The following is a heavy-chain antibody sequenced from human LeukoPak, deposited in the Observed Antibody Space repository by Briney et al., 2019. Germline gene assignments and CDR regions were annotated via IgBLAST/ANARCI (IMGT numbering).Heavy chain of an antibody. CDR3: AREGITYYDILTGYPNWFDP. V-gene: IGHV4-4*07. CDR1: VGSINLYY. CDR2: IYTSGST. D-gene: IGHD3-9*01. Sequence: EASETLSLTCTVSVGSINLYYWSWIRQPAGKGLEWIGRIYTSGSTNYNPSLKSRVTISVDTSKNQFSLKLSSVTAADTAVYYCAREGITYYDILTGYPNWFDPWGQGTLVTVSS. J-gene: IGHJ5*02.